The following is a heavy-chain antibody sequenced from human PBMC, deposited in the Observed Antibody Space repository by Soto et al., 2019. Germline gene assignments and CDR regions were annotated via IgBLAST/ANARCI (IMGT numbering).Heavy chain of an antibody. CDR2: MNPNSGNP. J-gene: IGHJ4*02. V-gene: IGHV1-8*01. CDR3: ARERSLAADY. CDR1: GYTFTSYD. D-gene: IGHD6-25*01. Sequence: QVQLVQSGAEVKKPGASVKVSCKASGYTFTSYDINWVRQATGQGLEWRGSMNPNSGNPDYAQKVPGRVTRSRNTSISTAYMELPSLRSEDTAVYYCARERSLAADYWGQGTLVTVSS.